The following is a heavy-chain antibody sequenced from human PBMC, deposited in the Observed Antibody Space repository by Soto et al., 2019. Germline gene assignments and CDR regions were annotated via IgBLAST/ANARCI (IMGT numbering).Heavy chain of an antibody. V-gene: IGHV4-39*01. J-gene: IGHJ6*02. CDR3: ASLIFGYYYGMDV. D-gene: IGHD3-3*01. CDR1: GGSIGSSSYY. CDR2: IYYSGST. Sequence: SETLSLTCTVSGGSIGSSSYYWGWIRQPPGKGLEWIGSIYYSGSTYYNPSLKSRVTISVDTSKNQFSLKLSSVTAADTAVYYCASLIFGYYYGMDVWGQGTTVTVSS.